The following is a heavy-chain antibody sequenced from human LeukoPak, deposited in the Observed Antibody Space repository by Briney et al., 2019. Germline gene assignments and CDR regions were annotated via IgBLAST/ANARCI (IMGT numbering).Heavy chain of an antibody. J-gene: IGHJ6*03. V-gene: IGHV4-4*09. Sequence: SETLSLTCTVSGGSISSYYWSWIRQPPGKGLEWIGYIYTSGSTNYNPSLKSRVTISVDTSKNQFPLKLSSVTAADTAVYYCARRLVGATRSYYYYYMDVWGKGTTVTVSS. CDR3: ARRLVGATRSYYYYYMDV. CDR2: IYTSGST. D-gene: IGHD1-26*01. CDR1: GGSISSYY.